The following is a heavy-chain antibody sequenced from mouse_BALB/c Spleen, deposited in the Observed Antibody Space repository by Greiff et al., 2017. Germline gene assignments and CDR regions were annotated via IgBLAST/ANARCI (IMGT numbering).Heavy chain of an antibody. J-gene: IGHJ4*01. Sequence: VQLQQSGAELVRPGASVTLSCKASGYTFTDYEMHWVKQTPVHGLEWIGAIDPETGGTAYNQKFKGKATLTADKSSSTAYMELRSLTSEDSAVYYCTRMAMDYWGQGTSGTVSS. CDR2: IDPETGGT. CDR1: GYTFTDYE. CDR3: TRMAMDY. V-gene: IGHV1-15*01.